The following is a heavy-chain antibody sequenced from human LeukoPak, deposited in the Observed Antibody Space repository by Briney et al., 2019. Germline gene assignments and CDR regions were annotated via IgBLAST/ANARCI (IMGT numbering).Heavy chain of an antibody. V-gene: IGHV4-61*01. J-gene: IGHJ4*02. CDR2: IYSSGST. Sequence: PSETLSLTCTVSGGSVSSGSYYWSWIRQPPGKGLEWIGLIYSSGSTNYNPSLKSRVTISLDTPKNQFSLKLSSVTAADTAVYYCARGGAVAGYFDYWGQGTLVTVSS. CDR1: GGSVSSGSYY. CDR3: ARGGAVAGYFDY. D-gene: IGHD6-19*01.